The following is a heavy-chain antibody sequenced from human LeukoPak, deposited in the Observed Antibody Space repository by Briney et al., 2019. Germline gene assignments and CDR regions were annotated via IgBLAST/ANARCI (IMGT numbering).Heavy chain of an antibody. D-gene: IGHD2-15*01. CDR2: TSSSGSTI. V-gene: IGHV3-48*03. Sequence: GGPLRLPCAASGFTFSSYEMNWVRQAPGKGLEWVSYTSSSGSTIYYADSVKGRFTISRDNAKNSLYLQMNSLRAEDTAVYYCARRYCSGGSCRNTRSYYYYYGMDVWGKGTTVTVSS. CDR3: ARRYCSGGSCRNTRSYYYYYGMDV. CDR1: GFTFSSYE. J-gene: IGHJ6*04.